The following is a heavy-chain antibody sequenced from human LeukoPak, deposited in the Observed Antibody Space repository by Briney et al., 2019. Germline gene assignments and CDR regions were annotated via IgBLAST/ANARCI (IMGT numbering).Heavy chain of an antibody. J-gene: IGHJ4*02. V-gene: IGHV1-2*02. CDR3: ARGGYDYYFDY. D-gene: IGHD5-12*01. Sequence: ASVKVSCKASGYTFTGYYMHWVRQAPGQGLEWMGWINPNSGGTNYALKFQGRVTMTRDTSISTAYMELSSLRSDDTAVYYCARGGYDYYFDYWGQGTLVTVSS. CDR2: INPNSGGT. CDR1: GYTFTGYY.